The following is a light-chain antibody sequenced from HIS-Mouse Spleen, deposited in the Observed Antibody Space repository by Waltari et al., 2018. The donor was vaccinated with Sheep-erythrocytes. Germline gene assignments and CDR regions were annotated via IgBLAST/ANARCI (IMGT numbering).Light chain of an antibody. Sequence: QSALTQPASVSGSPGQSITISCTGTSSDVGSYNLVSWYQQHPGKAPKLMIYEVSKRPSGFSNRFSGSKSGNTASLTISGLQAEYEADYYCCSYAGSSTLVFGGGTKLTVL. V-gene: IGLV2-23*02. CDR1: SSDVGSYNL. CDR2: EVS. J-gene: IGLJ2*01. CDR3: CSYAGSSTLV.